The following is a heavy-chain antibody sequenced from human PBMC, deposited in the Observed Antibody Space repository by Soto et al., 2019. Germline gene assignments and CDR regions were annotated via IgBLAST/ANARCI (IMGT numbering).Heavy chain of an antibody. V-gene: IGHV3-21*01. CDR1: GFTFSSYS. CDR2: ISSSSSYI. J-gene: IGHJ6*02. Sequence: GGALRLSCAASGFTFSSYSMNWVRQAPGKGLEWVSSISSSSSYIYYADSVKGRFTISRDNAKNSLYLQMNSLRAEDTAVYYCASDRWAAAGFYGMDVWGQGTTVTVSS. D-gene: IGHD6-13*01. CDR3: ASDRWAAAGFYGMDV.